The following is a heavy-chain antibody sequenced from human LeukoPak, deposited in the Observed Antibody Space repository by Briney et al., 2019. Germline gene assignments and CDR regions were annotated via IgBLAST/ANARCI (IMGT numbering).Heavy chain of an antibody. CDR2: INPNSGGA. Sequence: ASVKVSCKASGYTFTGYYMHWVRQAPGQGLEWMGRINPNSGGADYAQKFQGRVSMTRDTSISTAYMELSSLRSDDTAVYYCARGPRLDSSGWYYGAFDIWGQGTMVTVS. D-gene: IGHD6-19*01. V-gene: IGHV1-2*06. CDR1: GYTFTGYY. CDR3: ARGPRLDSSGWYYGAFDI. J-gene: IGHJ3*02.